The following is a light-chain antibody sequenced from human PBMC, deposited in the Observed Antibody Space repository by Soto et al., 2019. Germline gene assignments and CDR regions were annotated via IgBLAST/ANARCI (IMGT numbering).Light chain of an antibody. J-gene: IGLJ7*01. Sequence: QSVLTQPPSASGTPGQRVTISCSGSSSNIETNTVNWYQQLPGTAPKLLIYSNDQRPSGVPDRFSGSKSGTSASLAISGLQSEDEADYYCVAWDDSLNSAVLGGGTQLTVL. CDR1: SSNIETNT. V-gene: IGLV1-44*01. CDR3: VAWDDSLNSAV. CDR2: SND.